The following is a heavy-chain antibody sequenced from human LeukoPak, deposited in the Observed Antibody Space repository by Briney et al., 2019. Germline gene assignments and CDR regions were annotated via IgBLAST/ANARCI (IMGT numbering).Heavy chain of an antibody. CDR3: ARGVVTAPQTFDY. Sequence: SETLSLTCTVSVGPISSFNWSWFRQPPGKGLDGIGYIFYSGSTNYNPSLKSRVTISVDTSKNQFSLKLSSVTAADTAVYFCARGVVTAPQTFDYWGQGTLVTVSS. CDR1: VGPISSFN. D-gene: IGHD2-21*02. CDR2: IFYSGST. J-gene: IGHJ4*02. V-gene: IGHV4-59*01.